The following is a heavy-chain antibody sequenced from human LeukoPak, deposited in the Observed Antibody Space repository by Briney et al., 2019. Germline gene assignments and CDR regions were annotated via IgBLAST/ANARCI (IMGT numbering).Heavy chain of an antibody. J-gene: IGHJ4*02. CDR2: ISSSSSYT. Sequence: PGGSLRLSCAASGFTFSDYYMSWIRQAPGKGLEWVSYISSSSSYTNYADSVKGRFTISRDNAKNSLYLQMNSLRAEDTAVYYCASYIVATMGYFDYWGQGTPVTVSS. V-gene: IGHV3-11*06. CDR1: GFTFSDYY. D-gene: IGHD5-12*01. CDR3: ASYIVATMGYFDY.